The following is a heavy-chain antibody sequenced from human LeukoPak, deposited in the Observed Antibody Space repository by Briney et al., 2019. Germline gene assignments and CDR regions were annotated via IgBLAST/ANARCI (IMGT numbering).Heavy chain of an antibody. Sequence: ASVKVSCKASGYTFTSYDINWVRQVTGQGLEWMGWMNPNSGGTNYAQRFQGRVTMTRDTSISTAYMELSRLRSDDTAVYYCASLRILAGYPIDYFDNWGQGTLVTVSS. CDR2: MNPNSGGT. D-gene: IGHD3-9*01. CDR3: ASLRILAGYPIDYFDN. J-gene: IGHJ4*02. V-gene: IGHV1-2*02. CDR1: GYTFTSYD.